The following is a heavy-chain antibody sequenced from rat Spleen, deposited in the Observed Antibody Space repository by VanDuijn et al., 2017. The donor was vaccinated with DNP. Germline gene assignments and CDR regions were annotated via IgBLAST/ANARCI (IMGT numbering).Heavy chain of an antibody. J-gene: IGHJ2*01. D-gene: IGHD1-8*01. CDR3: ARSPVTSVAPFDY. CDR1: GYSITRSYR. V-gene: IGHV3-3*01. Sequence: EVQLQESGPGLVKPSQSLSLTCSVTGYSITRSYRWNWIRKFPGNKLEWMGYKNSEGGTNYNPSLKSRISITRDTSKNQFFLQLNSVTTEDTATYYCARSPVTSVAPFDYWGQGVMVTVSS. CDR2: KNSEGGT.